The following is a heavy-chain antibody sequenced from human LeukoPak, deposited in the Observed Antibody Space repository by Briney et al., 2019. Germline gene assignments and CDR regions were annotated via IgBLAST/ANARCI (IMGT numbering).Heavy chain of an antibody. V-gene: IGHV4-39*07. D-gene: IGHD3-22*01. CDR1: GGSISSSSYY. J-gene: IGHJ3*02. CDR3: ARDQLVPFMIVFPALDI. CDR2: IYYSGST. Sequence: SETLSLTCTVSGGSISSSSYYWGWIRQPPGKGLEWIGSIYYSGSTYYNPSLKSRVTISVDTSKNQFSLKLNSVTAADTAVYYCARDQLVPFMIVFPALDIWGQGTMVTVSS.